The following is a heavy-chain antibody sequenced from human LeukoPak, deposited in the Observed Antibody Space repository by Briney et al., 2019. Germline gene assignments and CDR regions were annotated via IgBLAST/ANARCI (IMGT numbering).Heavy chain of an antibody. CDR3: ARRRADYVWGSYRYSSLAFDY. J-gene: IGHJ4*02. Sequence: PSETLSLTCTVSGGSISSYYWSWIRQPPGKGLEWIGEINHSGSTNYNPSLKSRVTISVDTSKNQFSLKLSSVTAADTAVYYCARRRADYVWGSYRYSSLAFDYWGQGTLVTVSS. CDR2: INHSGST. CDR1: GGSISSYY. V-gene: IGHV4-34*01. D-gene: IGHD3-16*02.